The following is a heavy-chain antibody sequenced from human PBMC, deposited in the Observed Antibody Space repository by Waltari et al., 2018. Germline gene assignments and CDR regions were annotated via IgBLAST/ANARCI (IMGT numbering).Heavy chain of an antibody. Sequence: QVQLVESGGGVVQPGRSLRLSCAASGFTFSSYGMHWVRQAPGQGLEWVAVIWYDGSNKYYADSVKGRFTISRDNSKNTLYLQMNSLRAEDTAVYYCARDILRYCSSTSCYSLSYWGQGTLVTVSS. CDR2: IWYDGSNK. CDR1: GFTFSSYG. D-gene: IGHD2-2*01. V-gene: IGHV3-33*01. J-gene: IGHJ4*02. CDR3: ARDILRYCSSTSCYSLSY.